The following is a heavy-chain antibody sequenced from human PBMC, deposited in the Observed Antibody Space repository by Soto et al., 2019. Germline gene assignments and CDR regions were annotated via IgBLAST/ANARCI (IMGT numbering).Heavy chain of an antibody. J-gene: IGHJ6*02. V-gene: IGHV3-30*18. CDR2: ISYDGSNK. CDR3: AQRGSYYYGMDV. D-gene: IGHD3-10*01. CDR1: GFTFSSYG. Sequence: PGGSLRLSCAASGFTFSSYGMHWVRQAPGKGLEWVAVISYDGSNKYYADSVKGRFTISRDNSKNTLYLQMNSLRAEDTAVYYCAQRGSYYYGMDVWGQGTTVTVSS.